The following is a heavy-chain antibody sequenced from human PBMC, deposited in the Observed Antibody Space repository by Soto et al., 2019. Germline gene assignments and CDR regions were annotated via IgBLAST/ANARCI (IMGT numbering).Heavy chain of an antibody. CDR3: ARDGVLFRAGFDS. J-gene: IGHJ4*02. V-gene: IGHV3-11*01. Sequence: QVQLVESGGGLVKPGGSLRLSCAVSGFTFSKYYMAWIRQAPGKGLEWVSYISTSGTSTFYADSVKDRFTISRDNAENSLFLQMDSLRVEDMAVYFCARDGVLFRAGFDSWGQGTLVTVAS. CDR2: ISTSGTST. CDR1: GFTFSKYY. D-gene: IGHD3-16*01.